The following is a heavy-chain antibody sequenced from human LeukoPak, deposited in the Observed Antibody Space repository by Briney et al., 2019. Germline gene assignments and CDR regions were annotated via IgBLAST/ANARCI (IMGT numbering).Heavy chain of an antibody. CDR1: GFTFDLSW. CDR3: ARVFRPSLTVFIIRGAFDI. Sequence: PGGSLRLSCAASGFTFDLSWMSWVRQAPGKGLECVANMKPDGSEIYYVDSVRGRFTVSGDNAKNSLYLQMNSLRVEDTAVYYCARVFRPSLTVFIIRGAFDIWGQGTMVTVSS. CDR2: MKPDGSEI. J-gene: IGHJ3*02. V-gene: IGHV3-7*01. D-gene: IGHD3-3*01.